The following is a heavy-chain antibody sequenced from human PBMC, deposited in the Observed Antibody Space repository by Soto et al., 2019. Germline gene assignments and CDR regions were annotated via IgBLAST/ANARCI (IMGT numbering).Heavy chain of an antibody. D-gene: IGHD3-3*01. CDR2: VYYNGFT. V-gene: IGHV4-39*01. J-gene: IGHJ5*02. CDR3: ARMGDFWSGPGELDP. CDR1: GGSISSSNYY. Sequence: SETLSLTCTVSGGSISSSNYYWAWIRQSPGKWLEWIGSVYYNGFTYYNPSLKSRVTISVDTSKNQFSLKLTSVTAADTAVYYCARMGDFWSGPGELDPWGQGTLVTVS.